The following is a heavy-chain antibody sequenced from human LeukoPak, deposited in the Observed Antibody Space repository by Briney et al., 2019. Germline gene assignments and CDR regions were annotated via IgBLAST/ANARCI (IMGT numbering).Heavy chain of an antibody. J-gene: IGHJ4*02. CDR1: GFTFSSYS. Sequence: PGGSLRLSCAASGFTFSSYSMNWVRQAPGKGLEWVSSISSSSSYIYYADSVKGRFTIPRDNSKNTLYLQMNSLRAEDTAVYYCAKVVYDSSGYWDYWGQGTLVTVSS. CDR3: AKVVYDSSGYWDY. CDR2: ISSSSSYI. V-gene: IGHV3-21*04. D-gene: IGHD3-22*01.